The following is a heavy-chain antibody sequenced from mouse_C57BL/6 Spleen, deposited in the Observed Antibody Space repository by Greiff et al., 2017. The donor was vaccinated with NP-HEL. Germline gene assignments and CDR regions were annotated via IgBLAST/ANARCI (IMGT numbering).Heavy chain of an antibody. CDR1: GFTFSNYW. CDR2: IRLKSDNYAT. V-gene: IGHV6-3*01. Sequence: EVKVVESGGGLVQPGGSMKLSCVASGFTFSNYWMNWVRQSPEKGLEWVAQIRLKSDNYATHYAESVKGRFTISRDDSKSSVYLQMNNLRAEDTGIYYCTDYGSSPFAYWGQGTLVTVSA. D-gene: IGHD1-1*01. J-gene: IGHJ3*01. CDR3: TDYGSSPFAY.